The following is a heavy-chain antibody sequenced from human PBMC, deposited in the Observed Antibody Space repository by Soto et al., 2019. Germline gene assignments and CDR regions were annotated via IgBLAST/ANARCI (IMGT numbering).Heavy chain of an antibody. J-gene: IGHJ3*02. CDR2: ISYDGSNK. CDR1: GFTFSSYG. V-gene: IGHV3-30*03. D-gene: IGHD6-19*01. Sequence: VQLVESGGGVVQPGRSLRLSCAASGFTFSSYGMHWVRQAPGKGLEWVAVISYDGSNKYYADSVKGRFTISRDNSKNPLYLQMNCLRAEDTAVYYCATEGSGDDAFDTWGQGTMVIVSS. CDR3: ATEGSGDDAFDT.